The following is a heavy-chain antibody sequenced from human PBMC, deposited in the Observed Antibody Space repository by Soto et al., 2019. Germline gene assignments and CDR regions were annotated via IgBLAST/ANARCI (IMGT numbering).Heavy chain of an antibody. J-gene: IGHJ4*02. CDR3: AKPHSSSSMVWDY. CDR1: GFTFSSYA. V-gene: IGHV3-23*01. Sequence: EVQLLESGGGLVQPGGSLRLSCAASGFTFSSYAMSWVRQAPGKGLEWVSAISGSGGSTYYADSVKGRFTISGDNSKNTLYLQMNSLRAEDTAVYYCAKPHSSSSMVWDYWGQGTLVTVSS. CDR2: ISGSGGST. D-gene: IGHD6-6*01.